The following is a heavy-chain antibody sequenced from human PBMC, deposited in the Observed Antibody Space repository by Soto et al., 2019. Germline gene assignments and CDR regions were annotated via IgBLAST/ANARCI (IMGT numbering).Heavy chain of an antibody. V-gene: IGHV3-33*01. Sequence: PGGSLRLSCAASGFTFSSYGMHWVRQAPGKGLEWVAVIWYDGSNKYYADSVKGRFTISRDNSKNTLYLQMNSLRAEDTAVYYCARVWFGDSAFDIWGQGTMVTVSS. CDR1: GFTFSSYG. J-gene: IGHJ3*02. CDR2: IWYDGSNK. D-gene: IGHD3-10*01. CDR3: ARVWFGDSAFDI.